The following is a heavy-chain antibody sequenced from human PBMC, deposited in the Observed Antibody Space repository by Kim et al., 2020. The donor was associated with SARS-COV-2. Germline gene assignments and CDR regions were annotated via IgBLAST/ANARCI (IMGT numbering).Heavy chain of an antibody. J-gene: IGHJ4*02. V-gene: IGHV3-23*01. Sequence: GGSLRLSCAASGFTFSDYGVTWVRQAPGKGLEWVSSIGGSGATTYYGDSMKGRVTISRDNSKDTLYLQMHGLRAEDTAVYYCAVITGYYYGYWGQGTLVTVSP. D-gene: IGHD3-9*01. CDR1: GFTFSDYG. CDR3: AVITGYYYGY. CDR2: IGGSGATT.